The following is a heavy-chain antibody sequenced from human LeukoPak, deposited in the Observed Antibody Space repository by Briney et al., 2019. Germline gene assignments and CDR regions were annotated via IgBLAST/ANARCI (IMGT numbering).Heavy chain of an antibody. J-gene: IGHJ3*02. Sequence: SVKVSCKASGYTFTSYGISWVRQAPGQGLEWMGRIIPILGIANYAQKFQGRVTIIADKSTSTAYMELSSLRSEDTAVYYCARDLYSGHEGNAFDIWGQGTMVTVSS. CDR3: ARDLYSGHEGNAFDI. D-gene: IGHD5-12*01. CDR2: IIPILGIA. CDR1: GYTFTSYG. V-gene: IGHV1-69*04.